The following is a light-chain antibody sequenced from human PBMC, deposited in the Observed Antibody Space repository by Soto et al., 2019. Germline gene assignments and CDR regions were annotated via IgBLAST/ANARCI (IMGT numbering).Light chain of an antibody. V-gene: IGKV1-5*01. CDR2: DVS. Sequence: DIQMTHSPSTLSASVGDRVIITFRASQSISRRLAWYQQKPGKAPRLLIYDVSTLESGVPSRFSGSGSGTEFTLTISGLQPDDFATYYCQQYNSYSWTFGQGTKVDIK. J-gene: IGKJ1*01. CDR3: QQYNSYSWT. CDR1: QSISRR.